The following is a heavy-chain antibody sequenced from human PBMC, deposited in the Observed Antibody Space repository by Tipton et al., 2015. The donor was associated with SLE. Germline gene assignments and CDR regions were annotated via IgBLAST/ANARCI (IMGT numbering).Heavy chain of an antibody. J-gene: IGHJ4*02. V-gene: IGHV4-39*07. D-gene: IGHD6-19*01. CDR1: GASISSSPYY. CDR2: MTYSGGA. CDR3: ARESVAVADKGHFDY. Sequence: TLSLTCTVSGASISSSPYYWGWFRQPPEKGLEYVATMTYSGGAYYNPSLESRVSMSLDTSKKQFSLRLSSVTAADTAVYYCARESVAVADKGHFDYWGQGTLVTVSS.